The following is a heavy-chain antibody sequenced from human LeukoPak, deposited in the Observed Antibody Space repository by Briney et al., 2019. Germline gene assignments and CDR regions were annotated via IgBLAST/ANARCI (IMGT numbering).Heavy chain of an antibody. Sequence: GGSLRLSCAASGNYWVHWVRQAPGKGLVWVSHVNSDGSWTTYADSVKGRFTISKDNAKNTVYLQMNNLRAEDTAVYYCVSFYETYWGRGTLVTVSS. V-gene: IGHV3-74*01. J-gene: IGHJ4*02. CDR3: VSFYETY. D-gene: IGHD2-2*01. CDR1: GNYW. CDR2: VNSDGSWT.